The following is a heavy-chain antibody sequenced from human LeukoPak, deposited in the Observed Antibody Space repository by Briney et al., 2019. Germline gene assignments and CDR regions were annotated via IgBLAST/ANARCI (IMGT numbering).Heavy chain of an antibody. V-gene: IGHV4-39*01. CDR3: ASPGGGPTDY. D-gene: IGHD3-16*01. Sequence: SETLSLTCTVSGSSISSGGYYWGWIRQPPGKGLEWIGSIYYSGSTYYNPSLKSRVTISVDTSKNQFSLKLSSVTAADTAVCYCASPGGGPTDYWGQGTLVTVSS. J-gene: IGHJ4*02. CDR1: GSSISSGGYY. CDR2: IYYSGST.